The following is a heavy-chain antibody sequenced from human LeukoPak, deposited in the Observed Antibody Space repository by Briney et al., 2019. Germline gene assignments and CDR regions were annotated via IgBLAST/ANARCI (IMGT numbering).Heavy chain of an antibody. D-gene: IGHD3-10*01. CDR3: ARERPPRDYYGSGSRGPPEDNWFDP. CDR2: INAGNGNT. J-gene: IGHJ5*02. V-gene: IGHV1-3*01. CDR1: GYTFTSYA. Sequence: ASVKVSCKASGYTFTSYAMHWVRQAPGQRLEWMGWINAGNGNTKYSQKFQGRVTITRDTSASTAYMELSSLRSEDTAVYYCARERPPRDYYGSGSRGPPEDNWFDPWGQGTLVTVSS.